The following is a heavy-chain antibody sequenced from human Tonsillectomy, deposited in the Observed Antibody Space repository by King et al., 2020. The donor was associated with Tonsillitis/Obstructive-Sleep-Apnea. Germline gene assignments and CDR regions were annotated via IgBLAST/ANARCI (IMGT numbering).Heavy chain of an antibody. V-gene: IGHV3-48*03. J-gene: IGHJ6*02. CDR1: GFTFSSYE. CDR2: ISSSGSTI. CDR3: ARDLRTSMDV. Sequence: VQLVESGGGLVQPGGSLRLSCAASGFTFSSYEMNWVRQAPGKGLEWVSYISSSGSTIYYADSVKGRFTISRDNAKKSLYLQMNSLRAEDTAVYYCARDLRTSMDVWGQGTTVTVSS.